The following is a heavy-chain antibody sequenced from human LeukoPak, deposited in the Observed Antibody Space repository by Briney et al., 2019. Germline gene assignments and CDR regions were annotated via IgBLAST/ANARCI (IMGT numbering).Heavy chain of an antibody. CDR3: ARGTPLDY. J-gene: IGHJ4*02. Sequence: GGSLRLSCAASGFTFSSYSMNWVRQAPGKGLEWVSYISSSSSTINYADSVKGRFTISRDNAKNSLYLQMNSLRAEDTAVYHCARGTPLDYWGQGTLVTVSS. V-gene: IGHV3-48*04. CDR2: ISSSSSTI. CDR1: GFTFSSYS.